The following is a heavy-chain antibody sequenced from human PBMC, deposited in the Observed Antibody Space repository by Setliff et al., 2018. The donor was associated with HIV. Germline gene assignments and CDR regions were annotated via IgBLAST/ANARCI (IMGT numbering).Heavy chain of an antibody. V-gene: IGHV4-31*11. J-gene: IGHJ5*02. CDR1: NGSISSGVSY. CDR2: ISYTGST. Sequence: SETLSLTCAVSNGSISSGVSYWSWIRQLPGKGLEWIGHISYTGSTYYNPSLKSRVTISVDTSKNQFSLKLSSVTAADTAVYYCARAPLSGGSFGWFDPWGQGTLVTVSS. CDR3: ARAPLSGGSFGWFDP. D-gene: IGHD2-15*01.